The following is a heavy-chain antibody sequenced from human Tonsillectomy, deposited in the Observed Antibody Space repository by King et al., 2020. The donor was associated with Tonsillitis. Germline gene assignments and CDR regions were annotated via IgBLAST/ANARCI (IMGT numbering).Heavy chain of an antibody. CDR1: GGSISSSSYY. CDR3: ATRDYSSSWYYYFDY. J-gene: IGHJ4*02. Sequence: QLQESGPGLVKPSETLSLTCTVSGGSISSSSYYWGWIRQPPGKGLECIGGIYDSGSIYYNPCLTFLVTISADTSKNQFTLKLSSVTAADTAAYYCATRDYSSSWYYYFDYWGQGTLVTVSS. V-gene: IGHV4-39*01. CDR2: IYDSGSI. D-gene: IGHD6-13*01.